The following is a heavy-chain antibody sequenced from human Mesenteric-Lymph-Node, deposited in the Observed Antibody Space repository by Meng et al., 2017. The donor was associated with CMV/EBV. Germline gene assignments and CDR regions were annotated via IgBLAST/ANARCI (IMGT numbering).Heavy chain of an antibody. CDR2: IYSGGSST. CDR1: GFTFSTYA. Sequence: GESLKISCVASGFTFSTYAMSWVRQAPGKGLEWVSVIYSGGSSTYYADSVKGRFTISRDNSKNTLFLQMNSLRAEDTAVYYCARARRYCTNGVCYADAFDIWGQGTMVTVSS. J-gene: IGHJ3*02. D-gene: IGHD2-8*01. V-gene: IGHV3-23*03. CDR3: ARARRYCTNGVCYADAFDI.